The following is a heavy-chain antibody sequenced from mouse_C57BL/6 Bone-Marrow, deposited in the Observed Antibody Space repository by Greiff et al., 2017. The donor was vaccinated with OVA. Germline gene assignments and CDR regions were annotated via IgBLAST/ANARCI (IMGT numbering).Heavy chain of an antibody. Sequence: QVQLQQPGAELVRPGSSVKLSCKASGYTFTSYWMHWVKQRPIQGLEWIGNIDPSDSETHSNQKFKDKATLTVDKSSSTAYMQLSSLTSEDAAVYYCARGDEDYDVGFAYWGQGTLVTVSA. D-gene: IGHD2-4*01. V-gene: IGHV1-52*01. CDR3: ARGDEDYDVGFAY. CDR1: GYTFTSYW. CDR2: IDPSDSET. J-gene: IGHJ3*01.